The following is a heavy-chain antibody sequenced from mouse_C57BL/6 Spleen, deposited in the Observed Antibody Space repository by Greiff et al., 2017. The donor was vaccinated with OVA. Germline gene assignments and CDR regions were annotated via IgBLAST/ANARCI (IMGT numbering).Heavy chain of an antibody. J-gene: IGHJ3*01. V-gene: IGHV1-26*01. CDR2: INPNNGGT. D-gene: IGHD1-1*01. CDR3: AGYYYGSSHWFAY. CDR1: GYTFTDYY. Sequence: VQLQQSGPELVKPGASVKISCKASGYTFTDYYMNWVKQSHGKSLEWIGDINPNNGGTSYNQKFKGKATLTVDKSSSTAYMELRSLTSEDSAVYYCAGYYYGSSHWFAYWGQGTLVTVSA.